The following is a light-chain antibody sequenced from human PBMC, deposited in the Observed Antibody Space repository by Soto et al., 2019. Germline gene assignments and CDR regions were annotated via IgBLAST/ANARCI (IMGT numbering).Light chain of an antibody. J-gene: IGKJ1*01. Sequence: EIVLTQSPGTLSLSPGERATLSCRASQSVTSNYLAWYQQKPGQAPRLLVFGASIRDTGIPDRFSGSGSGTDFTLTINRLEPEDFAVYYCQQYGSSPGTFGQGTKVDIK. CDR3: QQYGSSPGT. V-gene: IGKV3-20*01. CDR1: QSVTSNY. CDR2: GAS.